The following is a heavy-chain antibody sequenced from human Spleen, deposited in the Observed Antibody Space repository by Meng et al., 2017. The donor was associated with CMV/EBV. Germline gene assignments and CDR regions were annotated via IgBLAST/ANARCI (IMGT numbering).Heavy chain of an antibody. CDR1: GFTFNAST. Sequence: GESLKISCAASGFTFNASTMHWVRQASGKGLEWVGRIRRKANSYATAYAASVKGRFTISRDDSKNTAYLHMNSLKTEDTAVYYCTGHYDFWSGYPFGGLDYWGQGALVTVSS. D-gene: IGHD3-3*01. CDR3: TGHYDFWSGYPFGGLDY. J-gene: IGHJ4*02. CDR2: IRRKANSYAT. V-gene: IGHV3-73*01.